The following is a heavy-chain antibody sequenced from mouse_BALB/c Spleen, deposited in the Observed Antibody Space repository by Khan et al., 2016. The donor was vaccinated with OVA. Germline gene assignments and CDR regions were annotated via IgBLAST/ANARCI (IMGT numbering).Heavy chain of an antibody. Sequence: VVLVESGGGLVKPGGSLKLSCAASGFTFSSYAMSWVRQTPEKRLEWVATISSGGSYTYYPDSVKGRFTLSRDNARNTLYVQMSSLRTEDTAIYYCARTAWGYFDYWGQGTKVTVSA. CDR3: ARTAWGYFDY. V-gene: IGHV5-9-1*01. D-gene: IGHD1-2*01. CDR2: ISSGGSYT. CDR1: GFTFSSYA. J-gene: IGHJ2*01.